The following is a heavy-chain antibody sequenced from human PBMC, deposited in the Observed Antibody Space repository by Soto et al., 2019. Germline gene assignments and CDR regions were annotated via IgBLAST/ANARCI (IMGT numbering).Heavy chain of an antibody. CDR3: ARGGGPQEAPGILVQVHYYNGMDV. CDR1: GGSLSPYY. CDR2: IHYNGSA. D-gene: IGHD2-2*01. V-gene: IGHV4-59*01. J-gene: IGHJ6*02. Sequence: QVQVEESGPGRVKPSETVSLKCTVSGGSLSPYYWSWIRQPPGKGLEWIGYIHYNGSANYSLSLKSRVTLSVDTTKNQLSLKLSAVTAADTAVYYCARGGGPQEAPGILVQVHYYNGMDVWGQGTTVIVS.